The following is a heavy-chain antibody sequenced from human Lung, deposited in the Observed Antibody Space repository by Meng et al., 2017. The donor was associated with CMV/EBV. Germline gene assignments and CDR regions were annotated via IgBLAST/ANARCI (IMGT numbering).Heavy chain of an antibody. D-gene: IGHD3-10*01. CDR3: LRRSGGSV. CDR1: GDSITNHNW. V-gene: IGHV4-4*02. CDR2: IPHRGSS. Sequence: ASGPALVTPAQTLSFTSAVSGDSITNHNWWAWVRQPPGKGLEWIGEIPHRGSSAYNPSLKSRVSMSIDKSKNQFSLKLTSVTAADTAVYHCLRRSGGSVWGQGTLVTVSS. J-gene: IGHJ1*01.